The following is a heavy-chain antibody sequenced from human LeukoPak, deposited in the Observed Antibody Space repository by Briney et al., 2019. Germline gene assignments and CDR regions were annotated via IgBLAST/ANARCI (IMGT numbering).Heavy chain of an antibody. V-gene: IGHV1-46*01. Sequence: APVKVSCKASGYTFTSYYMHWVRQAPGQGLEWMGIINPSGGSTGYAQKFQGRVTMTRDMSTSTDYMELSSLRSEDTAIYYCARDNSVGDNAWWFDPWGQGTLVTVSS. D-gene: IGHD1-26*01. CDR3: ARDNSVGDNAWWFDP. CDR2: INPSGGST. J-gene: IGHJ5*02. CDR1: GYTFTSYY.